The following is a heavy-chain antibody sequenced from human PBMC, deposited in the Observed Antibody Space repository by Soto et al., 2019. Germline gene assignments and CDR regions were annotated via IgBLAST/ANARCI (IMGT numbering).Heavy chain of an antibody. Sequence: SQALSLTCAISGETVSSGSAAWNWLRQSPSTGLEWLARTYYRSTWYNDYAESVNGRISIKSDTSQNHFSLQLNSVTPEDTAVYYCARSSGQSLIGNEFDIWGQGTAVTVSS. CDR3: ARSSGQSLIGNEFDI. V-gene: IGHV6-1*01. J-gene: IGHJ4*01. CDR2: TYYRSTWYN. D-gene: IGHD3-16*02. CDR1: GETVSSGSAA.